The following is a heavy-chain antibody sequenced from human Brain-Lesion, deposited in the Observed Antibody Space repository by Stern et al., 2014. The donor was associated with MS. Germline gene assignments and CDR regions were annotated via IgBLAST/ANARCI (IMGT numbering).Heavy chain of an antibody. D-gene: IGHD1-26*01. CDR2: IHDSGST. J-gene: IGHJ5*02. CDR3: ATTRWDLFTWNWFDP. Sequence: QDQLVQSGPGLVKPSQTLSLTCTVSGGSISSSGYYWSWIRQPADKGLEWIGRIHDSGSTYYNPSLKRRVTISMDKAKNPFSLKLPSVTAADTAVYYCATTRWDLFTWNWFDPWGQGTLVTVSS. V-gene: IGHV4-61*02. CDR1: GGSISSSGYY.